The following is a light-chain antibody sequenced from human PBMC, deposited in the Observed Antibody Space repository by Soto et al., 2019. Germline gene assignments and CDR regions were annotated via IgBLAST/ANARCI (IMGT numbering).Light chain of an antibody. Sequence: NFMLTQPHSVSQSPGTTVTISCTRRSGSIASKYVQWYQQRPGSSPTTVIYENNQRPSGVPDRFSGSIDSSSNSASLTISGLKNEDEAGYYCQSYDGTNWVFGGGTQRTVL. CDR1: SGSIASKY. CDR3: QSYDGTNWV. J-gene: IGLJ3*02. CDR2: ENN. V-gene: IGLV6-57*01.